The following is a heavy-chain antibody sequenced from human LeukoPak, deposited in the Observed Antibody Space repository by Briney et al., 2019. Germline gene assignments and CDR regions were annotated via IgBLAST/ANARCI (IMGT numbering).Heavy chain of an antibody. V-gene: IGHV5-51*01. D-gene: IGHD2-15*01. CDR2: IYPGDSDT. CDR3: ARRYCSGGSCSYVDY. CDR1: GYSFTSYW. Sequence: GESLKISCKGSGYSFTSYWIGWLRQMPGKGLEWMGIIYPGDSDTRYSPSFQGQVTISADKSISTAYLQWSSLKASATAMYYCARRYCSGGSCSYVDYWGQGTLVTVSS. J-gene: IGHJ4*02.